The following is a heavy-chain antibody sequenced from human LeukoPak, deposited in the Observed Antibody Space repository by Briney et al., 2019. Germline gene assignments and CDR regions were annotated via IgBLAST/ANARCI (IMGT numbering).Heavy chain of an antibody. V-gene: IGHV3-23*01. CDR1: GFTFSSYA. CDR2: ISGSGGST. J-gene: IGHJ4*02. D-gene: IGHD2-15*01. Sequence: WGSLRLSCAASGFTFSSYAMSWVRQAPGKGLEWVSAISGSGGSTCYADSVKGRFTTSRDNSKNTLYLQMNSLRAEDTAVYYCAKDLFDIVVVVAATSYFDYWGQGTLVTVSS. CDR3: AKDLFDIVVVVAATSYFDY.